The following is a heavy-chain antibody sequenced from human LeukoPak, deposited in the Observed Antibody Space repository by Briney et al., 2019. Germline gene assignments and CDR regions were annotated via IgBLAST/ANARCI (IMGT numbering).Heavy chain of an antibody. Sequence: SETLSLTCTVSGGSVSSGSYYWRWLRQPPGKGLEWIGYIYYSGSTNYNPSLKSRVTISVDTSKNQFSLKLSSVTAADTAVYYCARGRYCGGDCYSEWFDPWGQGTLVTVSS. J-gene: IGHJ5*02. CDR2: IYYSGST. CDR3: ARGRYCGGDCYSEWFDP. D-gene: IGHD2-21*02. V-gene: IGHV4-61*01. CDR1: GGSVSSGSYY.